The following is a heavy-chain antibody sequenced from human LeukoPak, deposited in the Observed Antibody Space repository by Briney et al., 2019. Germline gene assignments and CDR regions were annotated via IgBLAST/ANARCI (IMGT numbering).Heavy chain of an antibody. CDR3: ARGRDTTMANWFDP. Sequence: GASVKVSCKASGGTFSSYATSWVRQAPGQGLEWMGGIIPIFGTANYAQKFQGRVTITTDESTSTAYMELSSLTSDDTAVYYCARGRDTTMANWFDPWGQGTLVTVSS. J-gene: IGHJ5*02. CDR2: IIPIFGTA. V-gene: IGHV1-69*05. CDR1: GGTFSSYA. D-gene: IGHD5-18*01.